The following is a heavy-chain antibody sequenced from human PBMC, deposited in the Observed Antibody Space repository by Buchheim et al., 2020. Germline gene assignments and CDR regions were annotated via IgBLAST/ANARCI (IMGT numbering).Heavy chain of an antibody. Sequence: DVQLLESGGGLVQPGESLRLSCAASGFTFSSYGMSWVRQAPEKGLEWFTSISGGGGTKWYADSVKGRLTISRANAKNTRYLQMNSLRVEDTAIYYCAQTGQFDNWGQGTL. D-gene: IGHD3-16*01. CDR2: ISGGGGTK. J-gene: IGHJ1*01. CDR1: GFTFSSYG. CDR3: AQTGQFDN. V-gene: IGHV3-23*01.